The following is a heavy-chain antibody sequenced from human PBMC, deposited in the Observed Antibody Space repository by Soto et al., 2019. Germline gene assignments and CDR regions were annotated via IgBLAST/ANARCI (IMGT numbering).Heavy chain of an antibody. D-gene: IGHD2-2*01. CDR2: IYHSGST. Sequence: PSETLSLTCAVYCGSIISNKWWSWVRQPPGKGLEWIGEIYHSGSTNYNPSLKSRVTISLDKSKNQFSLKLTSVTAADSAVYYCARDDHIVVVPTSLGAMDVWGQGTTVTVSS. CDR3: ARDDHIVVVPTSLGAMDV. CDR1: CGSIISNKW. J-gene: IGHJ6*02. V-gene: IGHV4-4*02.